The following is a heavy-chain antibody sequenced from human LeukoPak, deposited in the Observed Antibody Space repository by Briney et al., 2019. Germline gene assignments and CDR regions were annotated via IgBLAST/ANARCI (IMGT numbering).Heavy chain of an antibody. CDR2: IWDDGSSK. D-gene: IGHD4-17*01. V-gene: IGHV3-33*01. CDR3: VRDRDYGAGFPYYYMDV. Sequence: GRSLRLSCAASGFTFSSFGMHWVRQAPGKGLEWVALIWDDGSSKNYADSVKGRFTISRDNSKNTLYLQTDSLRVDDTAVYYCVRDRDYGAGFPYYYMDVWGTGTTVTVSS. CDR1: GFTFSSFG. J-gene: IGHJ6*03.